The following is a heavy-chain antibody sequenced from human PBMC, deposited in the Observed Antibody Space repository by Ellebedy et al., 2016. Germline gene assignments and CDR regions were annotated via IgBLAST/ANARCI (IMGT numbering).Heavy chain of an antibody. D-gene: IGHD4-23*01. Sequence: GESLKISXAASGFMLRNFWMGWVRQAPGKGLEWVAHIDQHGNQQYHPDSVKGRFTISRDDGENSLFLQMNSLRAEDTGLYYCARDPVGPDIYDGWGKGTTVTVSS. CDR3: ARDPVGPDIYDG. CDR2: IDQHGNQQ. CDR1: GFMLRNFW. V-gene: IGHV3-7*01. J-gene: IGHJ6*03.